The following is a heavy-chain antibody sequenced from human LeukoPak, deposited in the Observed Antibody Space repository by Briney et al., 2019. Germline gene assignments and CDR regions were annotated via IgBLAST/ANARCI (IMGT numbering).Heavy chain of an antibody. D-gene: IGHD1-1*01. CDR2: ISYDGSDK. Sequence: GRSLRLSCAASGFTFSNYAMHWVRQAPGKGLEWVSVISYDGSDKYYADSVEGRFTISRDNSKNTVYLQMNSLRAEDTAVYYCARGTGRFDCWGQGTLVTVSS. CDR3: ARGTGRFDC. J-gene: IGHJ4*02. V-gene: IGHV3-30*03. CDR1: GFTFSNYA.